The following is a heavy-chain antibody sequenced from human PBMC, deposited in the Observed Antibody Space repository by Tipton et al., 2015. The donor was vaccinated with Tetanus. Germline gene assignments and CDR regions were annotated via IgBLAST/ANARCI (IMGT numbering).Heavy chain of an antibody. V-gene: IGHV1-2*02. D-gene: IGHD3-22*01. Sequence: QLVQSGAEVKKPGASVKVSCKASGYTFTGYYMYWVRQAPGQGLEWMGWIDPNSGGTVYAQKFQGRVTMTRDTSISTAYMGLRSLGSDDPAGYYCARDRGDYIYYGMDVWGPGTTVTV. CDR2: IDPNSGGT. CDR1: GYTFTGYY. CDR3: ARDRGDYIYYGMDV. J-gene: IGHJ6*02.